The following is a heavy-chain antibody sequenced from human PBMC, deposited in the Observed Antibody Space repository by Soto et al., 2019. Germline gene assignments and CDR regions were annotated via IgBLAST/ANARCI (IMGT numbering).Heavy chain of an antibody. Sequence: SQTLSLTCAISGDSVSSNSAAWNWIRQSPSRGLEWLGRTYYRSKWYNDYAVSVKSRITINPDTSKNQFSLQLNSVTPEDTAEYYCAREQQLVDYYYYGMDVWGQGTTVTVSS. D-gene: IGHD6-13*01. V-gene: IGHV6-1*01. CDR1: GDSVSSNSAA. CDR3: AREQQLVDYYYYGMDV. J-gene: IGHJ6*02. CDR2: TYYRSKWYN.